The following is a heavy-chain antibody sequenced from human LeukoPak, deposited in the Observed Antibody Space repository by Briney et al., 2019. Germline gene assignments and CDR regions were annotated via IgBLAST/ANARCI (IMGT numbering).Heavy chain of an antibody. Sequence: GGSLRLSCTASGFTFSNYAMYWVRQAPRKGLEWVAGIFGSGGSAHYADSVKGRFTITRDNSKNTVYLQMDSLRGEDKAVYYCTKTTTGYSSGQYPGWADDHWGQGALVTVSS. CDR2: IFGSGGSA. J-gene: IGHJ4*02. CDR1: GFTFSNYA. V-gene: IGHV3-23*01. CDR3: TKTTTGYSSGQYPGWADDH. D-gene: IGHD3-22*01.